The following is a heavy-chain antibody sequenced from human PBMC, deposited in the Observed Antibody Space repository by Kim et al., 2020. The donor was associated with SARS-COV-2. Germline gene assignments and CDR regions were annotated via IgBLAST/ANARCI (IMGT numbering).Heavy chain of an antibody. J-gene: IGHJ4*02. CDR3: AKSLGGDIVVVITIFDY. CDR1: GFTFSSYA. D-gene: IGHD3-22*01. CDR2: ISGSGGST. V-gene: IGHV3-23*01. Sequence: GGSLRLSCAASGFTFSSYAMSWVRQAPGKGLEWVSAISGSGGSTYYADSVKGRFTISRDNSKNTLYLQMNSLRAEDTAVYYCAKSLGGDIVVVITIFDYWGQGTLVTVSS.